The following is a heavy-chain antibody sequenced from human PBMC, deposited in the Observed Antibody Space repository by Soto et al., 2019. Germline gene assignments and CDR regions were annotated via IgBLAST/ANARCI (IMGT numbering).Heavy chain of an antibody. V-gene: IGHV4-59*01. J-gene: IGHJ3*02. CDR3: ARIREDAFDI. CDR2: FYYSGSP. CDR1: GGSISVNY. Sequence: TLSLTCTVSGGSISVNYWTWIRQPPGKGLEWIGYFYYSGSPNYNPSLKSRVTISVDTSKNQFSLKLSSVTAADTAVYYCARIREDAFDIWGQGTMVTVSS.